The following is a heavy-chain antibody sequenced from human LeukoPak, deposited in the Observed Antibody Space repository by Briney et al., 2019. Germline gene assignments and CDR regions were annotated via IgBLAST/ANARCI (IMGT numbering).Heavy chain of an antibody. CDR3: AVLAVAGETGAYELDY. V-gene: IGHV3-74*01. Sequence: PGGSLRLSCAASGFTFSSYWMHWVRQAPGKGLVWVSRINSDGSSTSYADSVKGRFTISRDNAKNTLYLQMNSLRAEDTAVYYCAVLAVAGETGAYELDYWGQGTLVTVSS. J-gene: IGHJ4*02. CDR1: GFTFSSYW. CDR2: INSDGSST. D-gene: IGHD6-19*01.